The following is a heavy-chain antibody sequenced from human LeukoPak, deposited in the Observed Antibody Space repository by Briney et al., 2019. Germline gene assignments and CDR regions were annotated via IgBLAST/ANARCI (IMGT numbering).Heavy chain of an antibody. D-gene: IGHD3-10*01. CDR3: ARVGTWFGDLEPFDANGY. CDR1: GGSFSGYY. J-gene: IGHJ4*02. CDR2: INHSGST. Sequence: KPSETLSLTCAVYGGSFSGYYWSWIRQPPGKGLEWIGEINHSGSTNYNPSLKSRVTISVDTSKNQFSLKLSSVTAADTAVYYCARVGTWFGDLEPFDANGYWGQGTLVTVSS. V-gene: IGHV4-34*01.